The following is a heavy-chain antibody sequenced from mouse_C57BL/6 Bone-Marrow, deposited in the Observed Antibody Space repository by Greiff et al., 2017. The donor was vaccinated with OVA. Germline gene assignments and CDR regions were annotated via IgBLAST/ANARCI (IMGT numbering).Heavy chain of an antibody. CDR1: GYTFTSYD. CDR3: AKPVSYGSSYGWYFDV. CDR2: IYPRDGST. V-gene: IGHV1-85*01. D-gene: IGHD1-1*01. J-gene: IGHJ1*03. Sequence: QVQLQQSGPELVKPGASVKLSCKASGYTFTSYDINWVKQRPGQGLEWIGWIYPRDGSTKYNEKFKGKATLTVDTSSSTAYMELHSLTSEDSAVYFCAKPVSYGSSYGWYFDVWGTGTTVTVSS.